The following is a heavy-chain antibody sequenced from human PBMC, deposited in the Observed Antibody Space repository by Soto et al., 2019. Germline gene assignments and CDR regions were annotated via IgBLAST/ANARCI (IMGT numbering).Heavy chain of an antibody. CDR1: GFTVSSNY. V-gene: IGHV3-53*01. J-gene: IGHJ6*02. Sequence: PGGSLRLSCAASGFTVSSNYMSWVRQAPGKGLEWVSVIYSGGSTYYADSVKGRFTISRDNSKNTLYLQMNSLRAEDTAVYYCARGFAIRSYGMDVWGQGTTVTVS. D-gene: IGHD2-2*02. CDR3: ARGFAIRSYGMDV. CDR2: IYSGGST.